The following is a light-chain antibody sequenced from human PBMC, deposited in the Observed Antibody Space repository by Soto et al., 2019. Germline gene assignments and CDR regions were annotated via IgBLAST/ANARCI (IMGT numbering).Light chain of an antibody. CDR2: EVS. V-gene: IGLV2-18*02. CDR3: SSYTSSSTS. CDR1: SSDVGSYNR. J-gene: IGLJ2*01. Sequence: QSALTQPPSVSGSPGQSVTISCTGTSSDVGSYNRVSWYQQPPGTAPKLMIYEVSNRPSGVPDRFSGSKSGNTASLTISGLQAEDEADYYCSSYTSSSTSFGGGTKVTVL.